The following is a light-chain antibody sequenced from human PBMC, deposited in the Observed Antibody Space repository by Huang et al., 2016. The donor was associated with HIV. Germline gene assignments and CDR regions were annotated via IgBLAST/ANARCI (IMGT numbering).Light chain of an antibody. Sequence: DIHMTQSPSSLSASEGDRVTITCRASQIISNYLNWYQQKPGKAPYLLIYGASNLQGGVPSRFSGNGSGTDFTLSISALQPEDFATFYCQQSYSTPYTFGRGTKLEIK. V-gene: IGKV1-39*01. CDR3: QQSYSTPYT. J-gene: IGKJ2*01. CDR2: GAS. CDR1: QIISNY.